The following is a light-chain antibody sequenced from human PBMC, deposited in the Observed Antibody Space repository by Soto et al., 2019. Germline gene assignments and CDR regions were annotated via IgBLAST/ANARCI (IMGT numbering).Light chain of an antibody. V-gene: IGLV2-14*01. CDR1: SSDIGGYDY. J-gene: IGLJ2*01. CDR3: TSYASGSSHVV. Sequence: QSALTQPASVSGSPGQSITLSCTGTSSDIGGYDYVSWYQRHPGKAPKLIMYDVNNRPSGVSNRFSGSKSGNTASLTISGLQAEDEADDYCTSYASGSSHVVFGGGTKLTVL. CDR2: DVN.